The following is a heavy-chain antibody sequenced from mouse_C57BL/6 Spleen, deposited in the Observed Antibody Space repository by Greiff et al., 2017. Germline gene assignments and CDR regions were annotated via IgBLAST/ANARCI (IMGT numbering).Heavy chain of an antibody. Sequence: DVKLVESGGGLVKPGGSLKLSCAASGFTFSSYAMSWVRQTPEKRLEWVATISDGGSYTYYPDNVKGRFTISRDNAKNNLYLQMSHLKSEDTAMYYCARGEDSSGWFAYWGQGTLVTVSA. CDR1: GFTFSSYA. CDR2: ISDGGSYT. V-gene: IGHV5-4*03. D-gene: IGHD3-2*02. CDR3: ARGEDSSGWFAY. J-gene: IGHJ3*01.